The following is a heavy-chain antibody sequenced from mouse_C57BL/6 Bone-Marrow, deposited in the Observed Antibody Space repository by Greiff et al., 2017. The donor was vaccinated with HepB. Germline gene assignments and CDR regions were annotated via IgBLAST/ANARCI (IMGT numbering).Heavy chain of an antibody. Sequence: EVMLVESGGGLVQPGGSLSLSCAASGFTFTDYYMSWVRQPPGKALEWLGFIRNKANGYTTEYSASVKGRFTISRDNSQSILYLQMNALRAEDSATEYRARDGSSHWYFDVWGKGTTVTVSS. J-gene: IGHJ1*03. V-gene: IGHV7-3*01. D-gene: IGHD1-1*01. CDR1: GFTFTDYY. CDR2: IRNKANGYTT. CDR3: ARDGSSHWYFDV.